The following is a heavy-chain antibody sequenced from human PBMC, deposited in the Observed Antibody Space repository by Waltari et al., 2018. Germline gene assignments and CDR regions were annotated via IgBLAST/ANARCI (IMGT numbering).Heavy chain of an antibody. D-gene: IGHD6-13*01. CDR3: TRAKAAAGDAFDI. CDR2: ISSSSSYI. CDR1: GFTFRSYS. V-gene: IGHV3-21*01. Sequence: EVQLVESGGGLVKPGGSLRLSCAASGFTFRSYSMNWVRQAPGKGLEWVSSISSSSSYIYYADSVKGRFTISRDNAKNSLYLQMNSLRAEDTAVYYCTRAKAAAGDAFDIWGQGTMVTVSS. J-gene: IGHJ3*02.